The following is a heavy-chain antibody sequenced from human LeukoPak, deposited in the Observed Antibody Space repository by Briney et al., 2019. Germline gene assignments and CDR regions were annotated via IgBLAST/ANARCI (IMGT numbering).Heavy chain of an antibody. CDR2: IGGGATT. CDR1: GFTFSNYV. CDR3: AKAGRLQAVAGCIDY. V-gene: IGHV3-23*01. Sequence: GGSLRLSCAASGFTFSNYVMSWVRQAPGKGLEWVSAIGGGATTYYADYVKGRFTISRDNSKNTLYLQMNSLRAEDTAIYYCAKAGRLQAVAGCIDYWGQGTLVTVS. D-gene: IGHD6-19*01. J-gene: IGHJ4*02.